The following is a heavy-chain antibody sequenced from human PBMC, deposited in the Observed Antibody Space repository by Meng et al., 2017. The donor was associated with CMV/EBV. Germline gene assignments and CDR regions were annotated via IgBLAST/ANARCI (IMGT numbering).Heavy chain of an antibody. Sequence: GGCCSGYYWSWIRQPPGKGREWIGEINHSGSTNYNPSLKSRVTISVDTSKNQFSLKLSSVTAADTAVYYCARGPPRAFTTGTTLLDYWGQGTLVTVSS. D-gene: IGHD1-1*01. CDR3: ARGPPRAFTTGTTLLDY. CDR1: GGCCSGYY. J-gene: IGHJ4*02. V-gene: IGHV4-34*01. CDR2: INHSGST.